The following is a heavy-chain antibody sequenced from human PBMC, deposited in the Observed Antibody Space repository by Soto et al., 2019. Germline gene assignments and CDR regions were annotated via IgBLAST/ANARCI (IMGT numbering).Heavy chain of an antibody. D-gene: IGHD1-26*01. V-gene: IGHV4-34*01. CDR3: SRSLSSSGFYYDTFDI. CDR2: IHHSGIA. Sequence: WTWIRQPPGKGLEWIGKIHHSGIANFNPSLKSRVTISIDTSKRQFSLELNSVTAADTAVYFCSRSLSSSGFYYDTFDIWGQGTMVTVSS. J-gene: IGHJ3*02.